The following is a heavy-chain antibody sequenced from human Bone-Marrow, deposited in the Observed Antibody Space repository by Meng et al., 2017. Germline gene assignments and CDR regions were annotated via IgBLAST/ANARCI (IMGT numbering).Heavy chain of an antibody. Sequence: ASVKVSCKASGYTFTSYDTNWVRQATGQGLEWMGWMNPNSGNTGYAQKFQGRVTMTRNTSISTAYMELSSLRSEDTAVYYCARVYSSYYDILTGYYRYYYYYGMDVWGQGTTVTVSS. CDR2: MNPNSGNT. D-gene: IGHD3-9*01. CDR3: ARVYSSYYDILTGYYRYYYYYGMDV. J-gene: IGHJ6*02. V-gene: IGHV1-8*01. CDR1: GYTFTSYD.